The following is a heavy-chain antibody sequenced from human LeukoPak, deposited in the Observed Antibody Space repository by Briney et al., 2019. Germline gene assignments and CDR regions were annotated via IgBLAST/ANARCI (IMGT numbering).Heavy chain of an antibody. Sequence: PGGSLRLSCAASGFTYTNYWMAWVRQAPGKGLQWVASIKQDGSVEYYVDSVKGRFTISRDNAKNSHYLQMNSLRAEDMAVYYCARWADDSGIYYIASWGQGTLVTVSS. D-gene: IGHD3-10*01. CDR1: GFTYTNYW. V-gene: IGHV3-7*01. CDR3: ARWADDSGIYYIAS. J-gene: IGHJ5*02. CDR2: IKQDGSVE.